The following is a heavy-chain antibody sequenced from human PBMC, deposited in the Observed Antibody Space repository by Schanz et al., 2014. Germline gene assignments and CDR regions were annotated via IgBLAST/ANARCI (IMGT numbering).Heavy chain of an antibody. V-gene: IGHV3-23*01. J-gene: IGHJ3*02. CDR3: AKSDAFDI. CDR2: ISGSGGNT. Sequence: EVQLLESGGGLVQPGGSLRLSCSASGFTFRGYAMSWVRQAPGRGLEWVSIISGSGGNTYYADAVRGRFTISRDNAKNSLYLEMNSLRAEDTAVYYCAKSDAFDIWGQGTLVTVSS. CDR1: GFTFRGYA.